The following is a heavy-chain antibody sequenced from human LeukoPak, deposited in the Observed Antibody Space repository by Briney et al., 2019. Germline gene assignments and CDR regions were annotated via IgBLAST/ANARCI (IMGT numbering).Heavy chain of an antibody. CDR1: GGSISSGGYS. Sequence: SETLSLTCTVSGGSISSGGYSWSWIRQPPGKGLEWIGYIYHSGSTYYNPSLKSRVTISVDRSKNQFSLKLSSVTAADTAVYYCARGSMVRGVIDYWGQGTLVTVSS. J-gene: IGHJ4*02. CDR3: ARGSMVRGVIDY. V-gene: IGHV4-30-2*01. CDR2: IYHSGST. D-gene: IGHD3-10*01.